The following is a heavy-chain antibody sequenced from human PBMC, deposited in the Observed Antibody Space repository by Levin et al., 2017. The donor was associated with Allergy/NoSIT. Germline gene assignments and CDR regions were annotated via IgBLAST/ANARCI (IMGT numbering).Heavy chain of an antibody. CDR2: MSGDGNAI. V-gene: IGHV3-74*01. CDR3: ASEREQVY. J-gene: IGHJ4*02. Sequence: LSGGSLRLSCAASGFSFSTYWMHWVRQAPGKGLVWVSRMSGDGNAISYADSVKGRFTISRDNAKNTVYLQMNSLRAEDTAVYYCASEREQVYWGQGTLVTVSS. D-gene: IGHD6-13*01. CDR1: GFSFSTYW.